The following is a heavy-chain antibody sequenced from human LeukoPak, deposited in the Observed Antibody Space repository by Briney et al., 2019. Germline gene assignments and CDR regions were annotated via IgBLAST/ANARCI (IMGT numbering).Heavy chain of an antibody. CDR3: ARGPARYSYGYGCDY. J-gene: IGHJ4*02. D-gene: IGHD5-18*01. Sequence: PSETLSLTCTVSGGSFSSGSYYWSWIRQPPGKGLEWIGEINHSGSTNYNPSLKSRVTISVDTSKNQFSLKLSSVTAADTAVYYCARGPARYSYGYGCDYWGQGTLVTVSS. CDR1: GGSFSSGSYY. CDR2: INHSGST. V-gene: IGHV4-39*07.